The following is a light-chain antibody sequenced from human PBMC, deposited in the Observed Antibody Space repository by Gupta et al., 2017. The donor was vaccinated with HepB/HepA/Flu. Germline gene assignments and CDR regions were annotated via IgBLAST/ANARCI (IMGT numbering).Light chain of an antibody. Sequence: EIVMTQSPATLSVSPGERATLSCRASQSVSSNLDWYQQKPGQAPRLLIYGASTRDTRIPARFSGSGYGTEFTLTISIRQLEDFAVYYCQQYKNWPSYTFGQGTKLEIK. CDR2: GAS. CDR1: QSVSSN. CDR3: QQYKNWPSYT. J-gene: IGKJ2*01. V-gene: IGKV3-15*01.